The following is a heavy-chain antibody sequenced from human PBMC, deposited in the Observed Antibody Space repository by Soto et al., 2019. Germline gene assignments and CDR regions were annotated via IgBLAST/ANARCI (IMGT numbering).Heavy chain of an antibody. Sequence: QITLKESGPTLVEPTEALALTCSFSGFSLTTSPEGVGWFRQPPGKALEWLVVIYWDDDKRYNPSLKNRITITKDTSKKEVALTMTDMEPKDTATYFCAHRLVGSGWNQGYFDFWGQGILVTVS. D-gene: IGHD1-1*01. J-gene: IGHJ4*02. CDR2: IYWDDDK. CDR3: AHRLVGSGWNQGYFDF. CDR1: GFSLTTSPEG. V-gene: IGHV2-5*02.